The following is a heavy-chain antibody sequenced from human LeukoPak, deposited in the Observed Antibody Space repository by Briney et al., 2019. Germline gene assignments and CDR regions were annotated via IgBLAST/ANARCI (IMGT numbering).Heavy chain of an antibody. V-gene: IGHV3-23*01. D-gene: IGHD3-10*01. J-gene: IGHJ4*02. Sequence: GGSLRLSCTASGFTLSSYEMSWIRQAPGKGLEWVSSIDYSGGSTYYADSVKGRFTISRDNAKNTVFLQMSSLRAEDTALYYCARKSASGNYPLDYWGQGTLVTVSS. CDR1: GFTLSSYE. CDR2: IDYSGGST. CDR3: ARKSASGNYPLDY.